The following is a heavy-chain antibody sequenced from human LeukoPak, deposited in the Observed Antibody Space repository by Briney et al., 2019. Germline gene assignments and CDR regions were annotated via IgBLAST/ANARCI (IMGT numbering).Heavy chain of an antibody. CDR2: ISYDGSNK. CDR1: GFTFSSYG. D-gene: IGHD3-9*01. Sequence: GGSLRLSCAASGFTFSSYGMHWVRQAPGKGLEWVAVISYDGSNKYYADSVKGRFTISRDNSKNTLYLQMNSLRAEDTAVYYCAREGYDILTGYRDYYYYYMDVWGKGTTVTVSS. J-gene: IGHJ6*03. V-gene: IGHV3-30*03. CDR3: AREGYDILTGYRDYYYYYMDV.